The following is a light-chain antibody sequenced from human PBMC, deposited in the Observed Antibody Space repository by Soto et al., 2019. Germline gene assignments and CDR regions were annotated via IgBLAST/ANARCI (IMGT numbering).Light chain of an antibody. J-gene: IGLJ2*01. Sequence: QSALAQPAPVSGSPGQSITISCTGTSSDIGGYTYVSWYQQHPGKAPKLMIYDVSNRPSGVSDRFSGSKSGNTASLTISGLQAEDEADYYCSSYTDRSTYVVFGGGTKLTVL. V-gene: IGLV2-14*01. CDR1: SSDIGGYTY. CDR3: SSYTDRSTYVV. CDR2: DVS.